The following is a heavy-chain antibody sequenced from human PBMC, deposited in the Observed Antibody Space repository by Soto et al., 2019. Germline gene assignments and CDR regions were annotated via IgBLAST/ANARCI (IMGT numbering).Heavy chain of an antibody. J-gene: IGHJ4*02. Sequence: XESLKICCKGVGDKFGSAWIGWVRQMPGKGLEWMGIIKPGTSDIRYSPSCRGHVTISADEAVSTAYLQWSSLKASDTAMYYCARQLSHICDSWGQGTLVTVSS. D-gene: IGHD3-3*02. CDR1: GDKFGSAW. V-gene: IGHV5-51*01. CDR2: IKPGTSDI. CDR3: ARQLSHICDS.